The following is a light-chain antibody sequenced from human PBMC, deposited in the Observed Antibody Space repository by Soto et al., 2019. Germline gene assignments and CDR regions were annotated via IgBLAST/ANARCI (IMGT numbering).Light chain of an antibody. CDR3: VLYMGSGIWV. CDR1: SGSVSTSYY. CDR2: NTN. J-gene: IGLJ3*02. V-gene: IGLV8-61*01. Sequence: QTVVTQEPSFSVSPGRTVTLTCGLSSGSVSTSYYPSWYQQTPGQAPRTLIYNTNTRSSGVPDRFSGSILGNKAALTITGAQADDESDYYCVLYMGSGIWVFGGGTKLTVL.